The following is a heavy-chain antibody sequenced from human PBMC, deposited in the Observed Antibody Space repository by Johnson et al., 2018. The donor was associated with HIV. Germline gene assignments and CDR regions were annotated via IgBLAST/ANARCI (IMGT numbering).Heavy chain of an antibody. J-gene: IGHJ3*01. CDR1: GFTFNDYY. CDR2: ISSSGTIK. CDR3: ARDGPSAAV. Sequence: QVQLVESGGGLVKPGGSLRLSCAASGFTSGFTFNDYYMGWIRQAPGKGLEWVSIISSSGTIKYYADSVKGRFTVSRDNAKKSLYLEMTSLRVDDTAVYYCARDGPSAAVWGQGTMVTVSS. V-gene: IGHV3-11*04. D-gene: IGHD6-25*01.